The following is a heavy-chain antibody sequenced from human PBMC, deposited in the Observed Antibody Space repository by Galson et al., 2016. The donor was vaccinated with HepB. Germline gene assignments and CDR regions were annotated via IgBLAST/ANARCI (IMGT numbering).Heavy chain of an antibody. D-gene: IGHD4-17*01. V-gene: IGHV3-30-3*01. CDR3: ARAATVTTFYYYYGMDV. J-gene: IGHJ6*02. CDR1: GFIFSAYA. CDR2: ISYDGNNE. Sequence: SLRLSCAASGFIFSAYAMHWVRQAPGKGLEWVAMISYDGNNEYFADSVKGRFTISRDNSKNTLYLQMNSLRAEDTAVYYCARAATVTTFYYYYGMDVWGQGTTVTLSS.